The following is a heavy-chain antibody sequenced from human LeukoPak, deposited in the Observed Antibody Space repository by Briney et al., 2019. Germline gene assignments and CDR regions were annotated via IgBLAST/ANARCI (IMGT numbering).Heavy chain of an antibody. V-gene: IGHV4-34*01. Sequence: SETLSLTCAVYGGSFSGYCWSWIRQPPGKGLEWIGEINHSGSTNYNPSLKSRVTISVDTSKNQFSLKLSSVTAADTAVYYCARGWYCSGGSCYRTHNWFDPWGQGTLVTVSS. CDR2: INHSGST. CDR3: ARGWYCSGGSCYRTHNWFDP. CDR1: GGSFSGYC. D-gene: IGHD2-15*01. J-gene: IGHJ5*02.